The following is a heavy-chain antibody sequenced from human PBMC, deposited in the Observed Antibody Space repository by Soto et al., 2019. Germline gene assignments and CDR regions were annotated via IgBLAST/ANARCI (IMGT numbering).Heavy chain of an antibody. J-gene: IGHJ4*02. CDR1: GFSLSTTRVG. CDR3: AHSKTSGMRYYFDY. V-gene: IGHV2-5*02. CDR2: LYWDDDK. Sequence: QITLKESGPTLVKPTQTLTLTCTFSGFSLSTTRVGVGWIRQPPGEALEWPALLYWDDDKLYSPSLKRRLTIPKDTSKNQVVLTLTNMDPVDTATYYCAHSKTSGMRYYFDYWGQGTLGTVSS.